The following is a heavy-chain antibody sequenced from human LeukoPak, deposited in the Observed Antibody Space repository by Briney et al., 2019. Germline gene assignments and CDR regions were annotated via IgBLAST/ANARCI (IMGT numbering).Heavy chain of an antibody. J-gene: IGHJ3*02. CDR3: ARDRLRGGDAFHI. Sequence: SVKVPCKPSGGVFSSYVISWVRQAPGQGLEWMGGIIPVFGTASYAHKFQDRVTITADGSTSTAYMELSSLRSEDTAVYYCARDRLRGGDAFHIWGQGTLVTVSS. V-gene: IGHV1-69*13. CDR2: IIPVFGTA. CDR1: GGVFSSYV. D-gene: IGHD3-16*01.